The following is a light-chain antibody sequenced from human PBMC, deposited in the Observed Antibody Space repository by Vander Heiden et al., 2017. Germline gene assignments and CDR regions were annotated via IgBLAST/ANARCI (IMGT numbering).Light chain of an antibody. CDR1: QSISNS. Sequence: AIRMTQSPSSFSASTGDSVSITCRANQSISNSLVWYQQKPEKAPKLLIYAASNLQSGVPSRFSGSGSGTDFTLTIKYLQSEDFATYYCQQDVSYPSTFGHGTKVEIK. J-gene: IGKJ1*01. CDR3: QQDVSYPST. CDR2: AAS. V-gene: IGKV1-8*01.